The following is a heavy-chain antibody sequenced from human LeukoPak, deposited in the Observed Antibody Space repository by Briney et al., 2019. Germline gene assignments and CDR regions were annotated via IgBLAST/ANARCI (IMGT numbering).Heavy chain of an antibody. Sequence: SETLSLTCTVSGGSINNYYWSWIRQPPGKGLEWIGYIYYSGSTNYNPSLKSRVTISVDTSKNQFSLKLSSVTAADTAVYYCARVDCGGDCLFDYWGQGTLVTVSS. V-gene: IGHV4-59*01. CDR3: ARVDCGGDCLFDY. CDR1: GGSINNYY. CDR2: IYYSGST. D-gene: IGHD2-21*02. J-gene: IGHJ4*02.